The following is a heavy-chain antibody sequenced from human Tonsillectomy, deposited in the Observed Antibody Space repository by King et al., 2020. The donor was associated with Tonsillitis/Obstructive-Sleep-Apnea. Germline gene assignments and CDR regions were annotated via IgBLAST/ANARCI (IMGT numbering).Heavy chain of an antibody. CDR1: GFIFSRYA. CDR3: AKDRRSSSNYYYDGMDV. D-gene: IGHD6-6*01. Sequence: QLVQSGGGLVQPGGSLRLSCAASGFIFSRYAMTWVRQAPGEGLEWVSGISGSGGSTYYADSVKGRFTISGDNSKNTLYLQMNSLRAEDTAVYYCAKDRRSSSNYYYDGMDVWGQGTTVTVSS. J-gene: IGHJ6*02. CDR2: ISGSGGST. V-gene: IGHV3-23*04.